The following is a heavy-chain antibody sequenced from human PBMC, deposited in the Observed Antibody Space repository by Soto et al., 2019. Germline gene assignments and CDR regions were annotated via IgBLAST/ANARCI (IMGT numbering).Heavy chain of an antibody. CDR3: ARGDGYSSSWYLRDYYYGMDV. V-gene: IGHV4-38-2*01. CDR1: GYSISSGYY. Sequence: PSETLSLTCAVSGYSISSGYYWGWIRQPPGKGLEWIGSIYHSGSTYYNPSLKSRVTISVDTSKNQFSLKLSSVTAADTAVYYCARGDGYSSSWYLRDYYYGMDVWGQGTRVTFSS. J-gene: IGHJ6*02. CDR2: IYHSGST. D-gene: IGHD6-13*01.